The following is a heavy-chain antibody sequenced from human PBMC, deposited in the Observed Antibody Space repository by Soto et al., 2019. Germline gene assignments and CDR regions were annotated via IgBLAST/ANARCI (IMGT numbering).Heavy chain of an antibody. CDR1: GGSISSYY. CDR2: IYYSGST. D-gene: IGHD5-12*01. V-gene: IGHV4-59*01. Sequence: SETLSLTCTVSGGSISSYYWSWIRQPPGKGLEWIGYIYYSGSTNYNSSLKSRVTISVDTSKNQFSLKLSSVTAADTAVYYCARARDGYNYYFDYWGQGTLVTVSS. J-gene: IGHJ4*02. CDR3: ARARDGYNYYFDY.